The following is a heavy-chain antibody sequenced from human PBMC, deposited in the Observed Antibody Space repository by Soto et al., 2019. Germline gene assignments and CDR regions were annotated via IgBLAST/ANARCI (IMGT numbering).Heavy chain of an antibody. CDR3: VKEYCTGGTCFDAFDL. Sequence: PGGSLTLSCAASGFIVSDYEVEWVRQAPGRGPEWISYISDGGTTIYYAASVKGRFTISRDDAKKSLYLHMNNLRVDDTAIYFCVKEYCTGGTCFDAFDLWGQGTVVTVSS. CDR1: GFIVSDYE. CDR2: ISDGGTTI. V-gene: IGHV3-48*03. D-gene: IGHD2-8*02. J-gene: IGHJ3*01.